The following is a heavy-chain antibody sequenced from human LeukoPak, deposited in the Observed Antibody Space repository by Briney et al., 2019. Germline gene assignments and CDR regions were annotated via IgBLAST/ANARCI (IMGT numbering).Heavy chain of an antibody. CDR2: IYSSGST. CDR1: GGSISSYC. D-gene: IGHD3-22*01. J-gene: IGHJ4*02. Sequence: SETLSLTCTVSGGSISSYCWSWIRQPAGKGLEWIGRIYSSGSTNYNPSLKSRVTISVDTSKNQFSLKLSSVTAADTAVYYCARFYYYDSSGYYPRYFDHWGPGTLVTVSS. CDR3: ARFYYYDSSGYYPRYFDH. V-gene: IGHV4-4*07.